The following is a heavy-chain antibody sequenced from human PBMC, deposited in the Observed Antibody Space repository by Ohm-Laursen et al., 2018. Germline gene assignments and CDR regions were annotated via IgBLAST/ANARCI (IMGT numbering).Heavy chain of an antibody. CDR1: GGSISSYY. V-gene: IGHV4-59*01. CDR3: ARDSSYFDP. J-gene: IGHJ5*02. CDR2: IYYSGST. Sequence: SDTLSLTCTVSGGSISSYYWSWIRQPPGKGLEWIGYIYYSGSTNYNPSLKSRVTISVDTSKNQFSLKVTSVTAADTAVYYCARDSSYFDPWGQGTLVTVSS.